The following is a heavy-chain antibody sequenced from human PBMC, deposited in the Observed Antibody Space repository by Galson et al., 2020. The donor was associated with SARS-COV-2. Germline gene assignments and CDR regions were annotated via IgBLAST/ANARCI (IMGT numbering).Heavy chain of an antibody. D-gene: IGHD3-10*01. Sequence: GGSLRLSCAASGFTFSSYAMSWVRQAPGKGLEWVSAISGSGGSTYYADSVKGRFTISRDNSKNTLYLQMNSLRAEDTAVYYCAKARFGELLYHLDYWGQGTLVTVSS. CDR2: ISGSGGST. V-gene: IGHV3-23*01. CDR3: AKARFGELLYHLDY. J-gene: IGHJ4*02. CDR1: GFTFSSYA.